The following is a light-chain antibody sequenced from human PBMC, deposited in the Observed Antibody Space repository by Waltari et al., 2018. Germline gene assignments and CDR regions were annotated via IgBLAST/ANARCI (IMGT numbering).Light chain of an antibody. V-gene: IGLV2-23*02. J-gene: IGLJ1*01. CDR2: DVT. CDR1: SNDVGDYSY. CDR3: CSYAGSDTYV. Sequence: QSALTQPASVSGSPGPSTTISCTGTSNDVGDYSYFSWFQQHPGKAPKLMIYDVTRRPSGVSNLFSASKSGNTASLTISGLQAEDEADYYCCSYAGSDTYVFGTGTKVTVL.